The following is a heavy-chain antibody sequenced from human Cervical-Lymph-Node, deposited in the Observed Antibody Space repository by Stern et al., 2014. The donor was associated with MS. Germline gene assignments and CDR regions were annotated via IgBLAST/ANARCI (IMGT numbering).Heavy chain of an antibody. CDR3: ARWSVACDS. Sequence: EDQLVESGAEVRKPGDSLKISCKTSGYRFINNWIAWVRQVPGKGLEWIGIIYPGDSDVRYSPSFQGHVTISVDKSINTAYLQWGSLKASDTAIYYCARWSVACDSWGQGALVTVSS. CDR1: GYRFINNW. D-gene: IGHD2-21*01. J-gene: IGHJ4*02. CDR2: IYPGDSDV. V-gene: IGHV5-51*03.